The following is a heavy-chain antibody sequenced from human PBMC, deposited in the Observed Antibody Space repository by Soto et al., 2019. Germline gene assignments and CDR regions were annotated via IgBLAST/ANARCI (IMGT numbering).Heavy chain of an antibody. D-gene: IGHD4-17*01. V-gene: IGHV3-23*01. CDR3: GRAPNGDYLGAFDV. J-gene: IGHJ3*01. CDR2: IGANGGGT. Sequence: EVQLLEPGGGLVQPGGSLRLSCAASGFTFSSFFMSWVRQAPGKGLDWVSGIGANGGGTYYADSVKGRFIISRDSSKSTLYLQMNSLRAEGAAVYYCGRAPNGDYLGAFDVWGHKTMVTVSS. CDR1: GFTFSSFF.